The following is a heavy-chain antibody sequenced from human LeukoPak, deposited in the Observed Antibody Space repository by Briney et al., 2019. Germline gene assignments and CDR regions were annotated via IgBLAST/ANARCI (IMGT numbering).Heavy chain of an antibody. CDR3: ARGLEKGYSYGIDY. D-gene: IGHD5-18*01. CDR1: GFTFDDYA. Sequence: GGSLRLSCAASGFTFDDYAMHWVRQVPGKGLEWVSGISWNSGTIGHADSMKGRFTISRDNAKNSLYLQMNSLRADDTALYYCARGLEKGYSYGIDYWGQGTLVTVSS. J-gene: IGHJ4*02. CDR2: ISWNSGTI. V-gene: IGHV3-9*01.